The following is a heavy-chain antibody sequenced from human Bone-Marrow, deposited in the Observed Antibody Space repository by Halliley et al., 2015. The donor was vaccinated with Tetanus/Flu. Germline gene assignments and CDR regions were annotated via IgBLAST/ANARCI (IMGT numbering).Heavy chain of an antibody. D-gene: IGHD3-22*01. CDR3: ARLGGDYYDSRGYLYFFDS. V-gene: IGHV4-4*02. Sequence: YHSGSTNYNPPLKGRVPISVDKPKTQFPLKLGSVTAADTAVYYCARLGGDYYDSRGYLYFFDSWGQGTLVTVSS. J-gene: IGHJ4*02. CDR2: YHSGST.